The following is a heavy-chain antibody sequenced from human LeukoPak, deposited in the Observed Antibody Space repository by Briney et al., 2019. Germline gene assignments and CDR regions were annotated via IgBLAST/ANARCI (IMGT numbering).Heavy chain of an antibody. D-gene: IGHD3-22*01. CDR1: GFTFSSHA. CDR2: ISGSGGST. Sequence: GGSLRLSCAASGFTFSSHAMSWVRQAPGKGLEWVSAISGSGGSTYYADSVKGRFTISRDNSKNTLYLQMNSLRAEDTAVYYCAKELRMYYYDSSGYYSHFDYWGQGTLVTVSS. CDR3: AKELRMYYYDSSGYYSHFDY. V-gene: IGHV3-23*01. J-gene: IGHJ4*02.